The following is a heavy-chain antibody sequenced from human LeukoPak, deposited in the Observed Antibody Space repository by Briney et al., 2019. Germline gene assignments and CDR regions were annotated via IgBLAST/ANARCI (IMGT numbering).Heavy chain of an antibody. CDR2: INGDGRTT. D-gene: IGHD5-12*01. CDR1: GFIFSTYT. Sequence: PGGSLRLSCSASGFIFSTYTMYWVRQAPGKGLEFVSVINGDGRTTYYADSVKGRFTISRDNSKNTLYLQTNSLRAEDTAVYYCVGDQVDNVGWLTWGQGTRVTVSS. V-gene: IGHV3-64D*06. CDR3: VGDQVDNVGWLT. J-gene: IGHJ5*02.